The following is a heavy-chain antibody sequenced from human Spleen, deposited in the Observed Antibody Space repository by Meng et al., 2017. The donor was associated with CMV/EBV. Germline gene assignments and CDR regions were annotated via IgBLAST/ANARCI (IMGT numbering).Heavy chain of an antibody. D-gene: IGHD3-10*01. J-gene: IGHJ4*02. CDR2: MNHSGST. Sequence: GSLRLSCTVSGYSIRSGYYWGWIRQPPGKGLEWIGSMNHSGSTYYNSSLKSRVTISVDTSKNQFSLKLSSVTAADTAVYYCARQTYGSGSYYIGWGQGTLVTVSS. CDR1: GYSIRSGYY. V-gene: IGHV4-38-2*02. CDR3: ARQTYGSGSYYIG.